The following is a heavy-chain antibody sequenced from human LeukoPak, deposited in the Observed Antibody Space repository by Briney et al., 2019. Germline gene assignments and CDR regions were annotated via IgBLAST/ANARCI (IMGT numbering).Heavy chain of an antibody. V-gene: IGHV1-2*02. CDR2: INPNSGGT. D-gene: IGHD6-13*01. CDR1: GYTFTGYY. Sequence: GASVKVSCKASGYTFTGYYMHWMRQAPGQGLEWMGWINPNSGGTNYAQKFQGRVTMTRDTSISTAYMELSRLRSDDTAVYYCARGLGGSSCNWFDPWGQGTLVTVSS. J-gene: IGHJ5*02. CDR3: ARGLGGSSCNWFDP.